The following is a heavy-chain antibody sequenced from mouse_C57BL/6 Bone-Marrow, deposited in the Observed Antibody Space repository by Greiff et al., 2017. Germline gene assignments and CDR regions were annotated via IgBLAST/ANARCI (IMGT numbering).Heavy chain of an antibody. D-gene: IGHD2-4*01. CDR2: IWSGGST. CDR1: GFSLTSYG. Sequence: VKLVESGPGLVQPSQSLSITCTVSGFSLTSYGVHWVRQSPGKGLEWLGVIWSGGSTDNNAAFISRLSISKDNSKSQVFFKMNSLQADDTAIYYCARKRGYYDYLAYWGQGTLVTVSA. J-gene: IGHJ3*01. CDR3: ARKRGYYDYLAY. V-gene: IGHV2-2*01.